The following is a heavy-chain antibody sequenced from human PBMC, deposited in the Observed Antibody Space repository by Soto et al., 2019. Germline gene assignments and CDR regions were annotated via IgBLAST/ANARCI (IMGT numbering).Heavy chain of an antibody. CDR3: ARDGXLLFPVTTSPYYYGMDV. CDR2: IIPIFGTA. V-gene: IGHV1-69*13. Sequence: SVKVSCKASGGTFSSYAISWVRQAPGQGLEWMGGIIPIFGTANYAQKFQGRVTITADESTSTAYMELSSLRSEDTAVYYCARDGXLLFPVTTSPYYYGMDVWGQGTTVTVSS. J-gene: IGHJ6*01. D-gene: IGHD4-4*01. CDR1: GGTFSSYA.